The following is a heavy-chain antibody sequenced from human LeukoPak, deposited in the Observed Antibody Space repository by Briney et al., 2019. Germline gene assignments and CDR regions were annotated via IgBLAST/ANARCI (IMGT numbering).Heavy chain of an antibody. J-gene: IGHJ4*02. Sequence: SETLSLNCTVSGDSISSDDYYWGWTRQPPGKGLEWIGSIYYSGSTYYNPSLKSRVTISVDTSKNQFSLKLSSVTAADTAVYYCARPQGYQLLDFEYWGQGTLVTVSS. CDR3: ARPQGYQLLDFEY. CDR1: GDSISSDDYY. CDR2: IYYSGST. V-gene: IGHV4-39*01. D-gene: IGHD2-2*01.